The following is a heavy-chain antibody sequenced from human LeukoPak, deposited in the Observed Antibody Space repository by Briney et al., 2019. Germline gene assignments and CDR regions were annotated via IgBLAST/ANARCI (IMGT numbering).Heavy chain of an antibody. J-gene: IGHJ4*02. CDR1: GASIGSYY. Sequence: SETLSLTCTVSGASIGSYYWSWIRQPPGRGLEWIGYIFYSGNTEYNPSLKSRVSISVDTPKNQFSLRLSSVTAADAAVYYCARARWEMGSVQIMHYFDYWGQGTLVTVSS. V-gene: IGHV4-59*01. CDR2: IFYSGNT. CDR3: ARARWEMGSVQIMHYFDY. D-gene: IGHD1-1*01.